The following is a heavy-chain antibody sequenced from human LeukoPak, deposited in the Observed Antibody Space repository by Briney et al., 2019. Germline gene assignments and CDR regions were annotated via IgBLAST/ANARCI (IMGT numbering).Heavy chain of an antibody. V-gene: IGHV3-7*01. Sequence: GGSLRLSCAASGFTFSNYWMSWVRQAPGKGLEWVAHINKDGSEIYYVDSVKGRFTISRDNAKNSLSLRMNSLRVEDTAVYYCARDKVTYWGQGILVTVSS. J-gene: IGHJ4*02. CDR3: ARDKVTY. CDR1: GFTFSNYW. CDR2: INKDGSEI.